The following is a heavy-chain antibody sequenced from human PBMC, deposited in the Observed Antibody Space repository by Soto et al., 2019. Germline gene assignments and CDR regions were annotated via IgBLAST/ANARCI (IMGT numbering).Heavy chain of an antibody. CDR1: GFTFSSYG. CDR3: AKVRYSSSSDAFDI. D-gene: IGHD6-13*01. J-gene: IGHJ3*02. Sequence: GGSLRLSCAASGFTFSSYGMHWVRQAPGKGLEWVAVISYDGSNKYYADSVKGRFTISRDNSKNTLYLQMNSLRAEDTAVYYCAKVRYSSSSDAFDIWGQGTMVT. CDR2: ISYDGSNK. V-gene: IGHV3-30*18.